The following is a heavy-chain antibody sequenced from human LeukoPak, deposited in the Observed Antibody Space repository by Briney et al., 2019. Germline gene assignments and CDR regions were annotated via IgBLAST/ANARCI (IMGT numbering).Heavy chain of an antibody. D-gene: IGHD3-16*02. V-gene: IGHV1-2*06. J-gene: IGHJ4*02. CDR1: GYTFTGYY. CDR3: ASLGSFGGVIALDY. CDR2: INPNSGGT. Sequence: ASVKVSCKASGYTFTGYYMHWVRQAPGQGLEWMGRINPNSGGTNYAQKLQGRVTMTRDTSISTAYMELSRLRSDDTAVYYCASLGSFGGVIALDYWGQGTLVTVSS.